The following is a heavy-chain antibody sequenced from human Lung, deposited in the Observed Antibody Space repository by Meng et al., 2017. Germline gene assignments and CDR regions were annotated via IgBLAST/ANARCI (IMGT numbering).Heavy chain of an antibody. J-gene: IGHJ2*01. V-gene: IGHV1-18*01. CDR1: GYIFTNYD. CDR2: ISVKNGEA. CDR3: ARYVPNGSFWYFDF. D-gene: IGHD6-13*01. Sequence: VRPVKSGAGAKKPGAAMKVSCKASGYIFTNYDISWVRQAPGQGLEWMGWISVKNGEAKYPQNFQGRVTMTTDTTTSTAYMELRSLTSDDTAVYYCARYVPNGSFWYFDFWGRGTLVTVSS.